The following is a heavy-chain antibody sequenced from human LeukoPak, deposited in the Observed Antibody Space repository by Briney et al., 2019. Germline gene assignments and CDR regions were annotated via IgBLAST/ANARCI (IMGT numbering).Heavy chain of an antibody. CDR3: ARGHWACPPAMGYFDY. CDR1: GYTLTSYY. D-gene: IGHD2-2*01. V-gene: IGHV1-46*01. Sequence: GASVKISGTASGYTLTSYYMHWVRQAPGQGLEWMGIINPSGGSTSYAQNFQGRVTMTRDTSTSTVYMELSSLRSEDPAVYYCARGHWACPPAMGYFDYWGQGTLVTVSS. J-gene: IGHJ4*02. CDR2: INPSGGST.